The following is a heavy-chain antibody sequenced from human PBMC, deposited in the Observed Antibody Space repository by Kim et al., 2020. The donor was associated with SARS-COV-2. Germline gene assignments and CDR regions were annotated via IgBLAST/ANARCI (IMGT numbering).Heavy chain of an antibody. CDR3: ARGDYVSEDYYYYGMDV. V-gene: IGHV3-11*05. Sequence: GGSLRLSCAASEFTFSDYYMSWIRQAPGKGLEWVSYISSSSSYTNYADSVKGRFTISRDNAKNSLYLQMNSLRAEDTAVYYCARGDYVSEDYYYYGMDVWGQGTTVTVSS. CDR1: EFTFSDYY. J-gene: IGHJ6*02. D-gene: IGHD4-17*01. CDR2: ISSSSSYT.